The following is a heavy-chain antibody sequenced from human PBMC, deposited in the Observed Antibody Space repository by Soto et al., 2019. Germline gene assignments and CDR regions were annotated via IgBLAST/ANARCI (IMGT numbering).Heavy chain of an antibody. D-gene: IGHD4-17*01. V-gene: IGHV4-30-4*01. CDR1: GDSVSNGDYS. J-gene: IGHJ6*02. CDR3: ARDPYQDYADSYYYYDLDA. Sequence: SETLSLTCSVSGDSVSNGDYSWSWIRQPPGKGLKWIGYIYYIGGPYYNPSLQSRVTISMDTSKNQVSLNLTSVTAADTAVYFCARDPYQDYADSYYYYDLDAWGPGLTVTVSS. CDR2: IYYIGGP.